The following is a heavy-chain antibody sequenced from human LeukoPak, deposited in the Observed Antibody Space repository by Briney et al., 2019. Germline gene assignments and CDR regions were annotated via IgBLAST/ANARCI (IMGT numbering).Heavy chain of an antibody. V-gene: IGHV5-51*01. D-gene: IGHD3-10*01. CDR2: IYPGDSDT. CDR1: GYSFTSYW. Sequence: GESLKISCKGSGYSFTSYWIGWVRQMPGIGLEWMGIIYPGDSDTRYSPSFQGQVTISADKSISTAYLQWSSLKASDTAMYYCAMPTMVRGVRGAFDIWGQGTMVTVSS. J-gene: IGHJ3*02. CDR3: AMPTMVRGVRGAFDI.